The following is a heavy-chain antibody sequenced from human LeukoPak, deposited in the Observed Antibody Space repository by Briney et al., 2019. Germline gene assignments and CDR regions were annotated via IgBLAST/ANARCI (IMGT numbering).Heavy chain of an antibody. Sequence: PGGSLRLSCEASGSGFTFGNFALSWVRQAPGKGLEWVSGISGSGYYTYYADSVKGWFTISRDNSKNTLYIQMNSLKAEDTAVYYCAKDGSWGDYYFYFYMDVWGTGTTVTVSS. CDR3: AKDGSWGDYYFYFYMDV. CDR2: ISGSGYYT. V-gene: IGHV3-23*01. J-gene: IGHJ6*03. CDR1: GSGFTFGNFA. D-gene: IGHD3-16*01.